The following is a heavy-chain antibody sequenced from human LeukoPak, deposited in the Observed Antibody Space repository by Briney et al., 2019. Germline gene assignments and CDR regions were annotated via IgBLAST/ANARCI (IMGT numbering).Heavy chain of an antibody. J-gene: IGHJ4*02. CDR1: GYTFTSYD. Sequence: SLKLSCKASGYTFTSYDIGWVRRATGQALEWIVWLNGNSGNTGCAQKFQGRVTMTRNTSISTAYMELSSLRSEDTAVYYCARGVGKPTYYDFWSGYYIESVRPPFDYWGQGTLVTVSS. CDR2: LNGNSGNT. D-gene: IGHD3-3*01. CDR3: ARGVGKPTYYDFWSGYYIESVRPPFDY. V-gene: IGHV1-8*01.